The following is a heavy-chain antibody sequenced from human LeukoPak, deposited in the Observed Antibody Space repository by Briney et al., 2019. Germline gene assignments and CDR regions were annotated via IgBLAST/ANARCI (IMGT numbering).Heavy chain of an antibody. CDR3: AGGLWFGELSPRNYYYYYYMDV. J-gene: IGHJ6*03. CDR1: GGSFSGYY. D-gene: IGHD3-10*01. CDR2: INHSGST. Sequence: SETLSLTCAVYGGSFSGYYWSWIRQPPGKGLEWIGEINHSGSTNYNPSLKSRVTISVDTSKNQFSLKLSSVTAADTAVYYCAGGLWFGELSPRNYYYYYYMDVWGKGTTVTISS. V-gene: IGHV4-34*01.